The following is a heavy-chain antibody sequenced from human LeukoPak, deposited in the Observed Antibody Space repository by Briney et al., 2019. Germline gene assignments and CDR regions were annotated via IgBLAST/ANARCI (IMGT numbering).Heavy chain of an antibody. D-gene: IGHD6-19*01. Sequence: ASVKVSCKTSGYTFTAYYLHWVRQAPGQGLEWMGWINPYSDVTKYAQKLQGRVIMTRDTASKTAYLELRSLTTDDTAVYYCARESSSGWYGDYWGQGTLVTVSS. J-gene: IGHJ4*02. CDR1: GYTFTAYY. CDR2: INPYSDVT. CDR3: ARESSSGWYGDY. V-gene: IGHV1-2*02.